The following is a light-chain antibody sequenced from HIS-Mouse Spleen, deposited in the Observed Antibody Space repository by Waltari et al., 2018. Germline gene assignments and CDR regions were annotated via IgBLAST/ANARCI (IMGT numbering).Light chain of an antibody. J-gene: IGLJ1*01. V-gene: IGLV2-18*02. CDR1: SSDVGSYNR. CDR3: SSYTSSSTV. Sequence: QSALTQPPSVSGSPGQSVTISCTGTSSDVGSYNRVPWYQHPPGPAPKLMIYEVSNRPSGVPDRFSGSKSGNTASLTISGLQAEDEADYYCSSYTSSSTVFGTGTKVTVL. CDR2: EVS.